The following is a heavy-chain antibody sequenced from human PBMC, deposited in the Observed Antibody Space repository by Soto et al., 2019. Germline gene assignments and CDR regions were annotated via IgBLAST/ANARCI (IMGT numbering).Heavy chain of an antibody. CDR2: RYYSEST. J-gene: IGHJ4*02. CDR3: ARTKCSGGSCYSWPLDY. Sequence: SETLSLTCTVSGGSITTGGYYWSWIRQLPXKGLEWIGHRYYSESTYYNPSLKSRVSISLDTSKNQFSLKLSFVTAADTAMYYCARTKCSGGSCYSWPLDYWGQGTPVTVSS. V-gene: IGHV4-31*03. D-gene: IGHD2-15*01. CDR1: GGSITTGGYY.